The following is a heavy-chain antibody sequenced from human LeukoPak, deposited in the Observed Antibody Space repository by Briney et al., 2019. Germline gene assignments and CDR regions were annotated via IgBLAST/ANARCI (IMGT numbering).Heavy chain of an antibody. D-gene: IGHD4-17*01. V-gene: IGHV4-34*01. J-gene: IGHJ4*02. CDR3: TRMTTGHDY. CDR1: GVSFNDYY. CDR2: INHSGYT. Sequence: SETLSLTCAVSGVSFNDYYRSWVRQTPGRGLEWIGEINHSGYTNDSPSLKSRVTLSIDTSRKQFSLNLRSVTVADTGIYYCTRMTTGHDYWGQGTLVTVSS.